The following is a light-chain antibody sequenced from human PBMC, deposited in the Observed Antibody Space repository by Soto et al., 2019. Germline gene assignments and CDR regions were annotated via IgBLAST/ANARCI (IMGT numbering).Light chain of an antibody. V-gene: IGLV4-69*01. CDR1: SGHSSYA. J-gene: IGLJ2*01. CDR2: LNSDGSH. CDR3: QTWGTGIQGV. Sequence: QLVLTQSPSASASLGASVKLTCTLSSGHSSYAIAWHQQQPEKGPRYLMKLNSDGSHSKGDGIPDRFSGSSSGAERYLTISGLPSEDEADYYCQTWGTGIQGVFGGGTKVTVL.